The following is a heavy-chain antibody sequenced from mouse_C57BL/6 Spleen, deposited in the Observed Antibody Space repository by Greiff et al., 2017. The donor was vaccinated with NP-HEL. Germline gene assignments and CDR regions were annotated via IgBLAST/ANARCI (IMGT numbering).Heavy chain of an antibody. V-gene: IGHV5-4*01. D-gene: IGHD2-5*01. Sequence: EVQRVESGGGLVKPGGSLKLSCAASGFTFSSYAMSWVRQTPEKRLEWVATISDGGSYTYYPDNVKGRFTISRDNAKNNLYLQMSHLKSEDTAMYYCARGTTIVTTGYFDVWGTGTTVTVSS. CDR2: ISDGGSYT. J-gene: IGHJ1*03. CDR3: ARGTTIVTTGYFDV. CDR1: GFTFSSYA.